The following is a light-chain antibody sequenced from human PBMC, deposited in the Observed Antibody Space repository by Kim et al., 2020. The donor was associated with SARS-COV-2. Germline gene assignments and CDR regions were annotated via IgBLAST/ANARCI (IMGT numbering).Light chain of an antibody. J-gene: IGLJ3*02. CDR1: RGSIASNY. CDR3: QSYESGDVWV. V-gene: IGLV6-57*01. CDR2: EDN. Sequence: NFMLTQPHSVSESPGKTVTISCTRSRGSIASNYVQWYQQRPGRSPTTVIYEDNQRPSGVPDRFSGSIDSSSISASLTISGLKTEDEADYYCQSYESGDVWVFGRGTQLTVL.